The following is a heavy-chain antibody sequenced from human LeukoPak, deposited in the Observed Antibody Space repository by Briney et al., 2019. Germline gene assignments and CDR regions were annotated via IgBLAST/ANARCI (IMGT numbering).Heavy chain of an antibody. CDR3: ARVGEGSSGRYCDYYYMDV. V-gene: IGHV1-18*01. J-gene: IGHJ6*03. CDR2: ISAYNGNT. CDR1: GYTFIKYG. D-gene: IGHD6-19*01. Sequence: ASVKVSCKASGYTFIKYGISWVRHAPGQGLEWMGWISAYNGNTNYAQKLQGRVTMTTDTSTSTAYMDLRSLRSDDTAVYYCARVGEGSSGRYCDYYYMDVWGKGTTVTVSS.